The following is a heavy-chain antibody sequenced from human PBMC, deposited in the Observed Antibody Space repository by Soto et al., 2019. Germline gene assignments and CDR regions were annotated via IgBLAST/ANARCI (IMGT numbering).Heavy chain of an antibody. CDR3: ARESARYYGSGSYYH. CDR2: IYSGGST. J-gene: IGHJ5*02. CDR1: GFTVSSSY. Sequence: GGSLRLSCAASGFTVSSSYMSWVRQAPGKGLEWVSVIYSGGSTYYADSVKGRFTISRDNSKNTLYLQMNSLRAEDTAVYYCARESARYYGSGSYYHWGQGTLVPVSS. D-gene: IGHD3-10*01. V-gene: IGHV3-66*01.